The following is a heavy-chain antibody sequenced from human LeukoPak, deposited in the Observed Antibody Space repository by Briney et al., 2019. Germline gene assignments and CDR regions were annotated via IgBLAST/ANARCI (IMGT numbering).Heavy chain of an antibody. J-gene: IGHJ4*02. CDR1: GFIFSGYW. V-gene: IGHV3-30-3*01. CDR3: ARDRVPYDTALYYFDY. D-gene: IGHD5-18*01. Sequence: GGSLRLSCEASGFIFSGYWMSWVRQAPGKGLEWVAVISYDGSNKYYADSVKGRFTISRDNSKNTLYLQMNSLRAEDTAVYYCARDRVPYDTALYYFDYWGQGTLVTVSS. CDR2: ISYDGSNK.